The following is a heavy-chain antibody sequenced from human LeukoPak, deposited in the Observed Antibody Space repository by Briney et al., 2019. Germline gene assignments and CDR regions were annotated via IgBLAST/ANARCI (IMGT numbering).Heavy chain of an antibody. CDR1: GYTFTVYY. V-gene: IGHV1-2*02. CDR3: ARDSKGDYDFWSGYPPATYYYYYGMDV. D-gene: IGHD3-3*01. Sequence: ASVTVSFKASGYTFTVYYMHWVRQAPGQGLEWMGWINPNSGGTNYSQKFQGRVTMTRDTSISTAYMELSRLRSDDTAVYYCARDSKGDYDFWSGYPPATYYYYYGMDVWGQGTTVTVSS. J-gene: IGHJ6*02. CDR2: INPNSGGT.